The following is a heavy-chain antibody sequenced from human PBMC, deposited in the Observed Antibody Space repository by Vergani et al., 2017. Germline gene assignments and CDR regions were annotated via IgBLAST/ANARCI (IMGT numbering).Heavy chain of an antibody. CDR1: GITFWKFG. Sequence: EVDLVESGGGLAQPGGSLRLSCEASGITFWKFGMHWVRQGPGKGLEWVSGISWNSGAVDYADSVRGRFTISRDNAKNSLFLEMNSLRFEDTAVYYCAREGNYGMDVWGQGTTVTVSS. D-gene: IGHD3-10*01. CDR2: ISWNSGAV. CDR3: AREGNYGMDV. V-gene: IGHV3-9*01. J-gene: IGHJ6*02.